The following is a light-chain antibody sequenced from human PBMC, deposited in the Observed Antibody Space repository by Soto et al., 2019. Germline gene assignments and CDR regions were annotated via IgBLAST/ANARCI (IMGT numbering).Light chain of an antibody. J-gene: IGLJ1*01. V-gene: IGLV2-14*01. CDR2: EVS. CDR1: SSDVGSYNY. Sequence: QSALTQPASVSGSPAQSITISCTGTSSDVGSYNYVSWYQQHPGKAPKLMIYEVSDRPSGISSRFSGSKSGNTASLTISGLQTEDEADYYCSSYTSSSTLFGTGTKLTVL. CDR3: SSYTSSSTL.